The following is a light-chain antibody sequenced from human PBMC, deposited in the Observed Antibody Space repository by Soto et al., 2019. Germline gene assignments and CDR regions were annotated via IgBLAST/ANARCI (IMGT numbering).Light chain of an antibody. CDR2: TVS. Sequence: EIVMTQSPLSLPVTPGEPASISCRSSQSLLDSDDGNTYLDWYLQKPGQSPQLLIYTVSYRASGVPDRFSGSGSGTDFTLKISRVEAEDVGVYYCMQRIEFPLTFGGGTKVDIK. V-gene: IGKV2-40*01. J-gene: IGKJ4*01. CDR3: MQRIEFPLT. CDR1: QSLLDSDDGNTY.